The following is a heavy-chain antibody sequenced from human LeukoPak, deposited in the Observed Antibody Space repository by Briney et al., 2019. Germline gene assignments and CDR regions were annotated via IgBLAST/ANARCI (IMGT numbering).Heavy chain of an antibody. D-gene: IGHD1-26*01. CDR3: ARLGVGATTSNFDY. Sequence: SETLSLTCTVSGGSISSYYWGWIRQPPGKGLEWIGSIYYSGSTYYNPSLKSRVTISVDTSKNQFSLKLSSVTAADTAVYYCARLGVGATTSNFDYWGQGTLVTVSS. J-gene: IGHJ4*02. V-gene: IGHV4-39*01. CDR1: GGSISSYY. CDR2: IYYSGST.